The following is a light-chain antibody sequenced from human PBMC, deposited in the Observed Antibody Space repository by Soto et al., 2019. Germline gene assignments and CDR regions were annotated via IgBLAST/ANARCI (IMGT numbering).Light chain of an antibody. CDR2: GAS. J-gene: IGKJ1*01. CDR1: QSVSSN. CDR3: QQYNNWPPVT. Sequence: EIVMTQSPATLSVSPGERATLSCRASQSVSSNLAWYQQKPGQAPRLLIYGASTRATSIPARFSGRVSGTEFTLTISSLQSEDFAVYYCQQYNNWPPVTFGQGTKVEIK. V-gene: IGKV3-15*01.